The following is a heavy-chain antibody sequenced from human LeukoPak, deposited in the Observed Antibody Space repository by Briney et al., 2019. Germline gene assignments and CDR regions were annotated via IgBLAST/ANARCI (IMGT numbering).Heavy chain of an antibody. CDR1: GGTFSSYT. CDR3: ARVGVDSSGYYRPNYYYYYGMDV. D-gene: IGHD3-22*01. CDR2: IIPILGIA. V-gene: IGHV1-69*02. J-gene: IGHJ6*02. Sequence: SVKVSCKASGGTFSSYTISWVRQAPGQGLEWMGRIIPILGIANYAQKFQGRVTITADKSTSTAYMELSSLRSEDTAVYYCARVGVDSSGYYRPNYYYYYGMDVWGQGTTVAVSS.